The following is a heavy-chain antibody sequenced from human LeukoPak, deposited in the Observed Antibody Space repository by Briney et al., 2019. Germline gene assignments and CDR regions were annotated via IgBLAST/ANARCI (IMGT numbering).Heavy chain of an antibody. D-gene: IGHD6-19*01. CDR2: IYYSGST. CDR1: GGSISGYY. V-gene: IGHV4-59*08. J-gene: IGHJ4*02. Sequence: SETLSLTCTVSGGSISGYYWSWIRQPPGKGLEWIGYIYYSGSTNYNPSLKSRVTISVDTSKNQFSLKLSSVTAADTAVYYCARHRRYSSGWYYFDYWGQGTLVTLSS. CDR3: ARHRRYSSGWYYFDY.